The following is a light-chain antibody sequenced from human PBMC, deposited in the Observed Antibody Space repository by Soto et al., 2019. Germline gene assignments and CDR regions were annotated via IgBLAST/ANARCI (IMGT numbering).Light chain of an antibody. J-gene: IGKJ1*01. CDR1: QSVSRK. CDR2: GAS. Sequence: EIVMTQSPATLSVSPGERATLSCRASQSVSRKLAWYQQKPGQGPRLLIYGASTRATGIPARFSGSGSGTEFTLSISSLQSEDFAVYYCQHYSTCHWTFGQGTKVEIK. V-gene: IGKV3-15*01. CDR3: QHYSTCHWT.